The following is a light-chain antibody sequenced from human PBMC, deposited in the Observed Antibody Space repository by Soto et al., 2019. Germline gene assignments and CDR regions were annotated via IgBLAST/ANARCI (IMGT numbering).Light chain of an antibody. J-gene: IGKJ2*01. V-gene: IGKV3-20*01. CDR2: GAS. Sequence: EIVLTQSPGTLSLSPGERATLSCRASQSVSSSYLAWYQQKPGQAPRLLIYGASSRATGIPDRFSGSGSGTDFTLTISSLEPEDFAVYYCQQYRSSPYTFGQGTKLEIK. CDR3: QQYRSSPYT. CDR1: QSVSSSY.